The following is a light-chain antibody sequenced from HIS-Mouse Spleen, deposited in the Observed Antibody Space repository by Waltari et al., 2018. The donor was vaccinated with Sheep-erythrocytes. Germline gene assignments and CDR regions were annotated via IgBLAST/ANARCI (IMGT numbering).Light chain of an antibody. Sequence: SYELTQPPSVSVSPGQTASITCPGAKLGDKYACWYQQKPGQSPVLVIYQDSKRPSGIPERFSGSNSWNTATLTISGTQAMDEADYYCQAWDSSTVVFGGGTKLTVL. J-gene: IGLJ2*01. V-gene: IGLV3-1*01. CDR2: QDS. CDR3: QAWDSSTVV. CDR1: KLGDKY.